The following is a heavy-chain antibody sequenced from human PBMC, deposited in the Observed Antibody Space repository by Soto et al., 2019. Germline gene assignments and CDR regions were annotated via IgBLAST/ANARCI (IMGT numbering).Heavy chain of an antibody. J-gene: IGHJ6*02. D-gene: IGHD1-26*01. CDR1: GFTFSSYS. Sequence: GGSVRLSCAASGFTFSSYSMNWVRQAPGKGLEWVSYISSSSSTIYYADSVKGRFTISRDNAKNSLYLQMNSLRDEDTAVYYCARVHTTSYYYYYCMDFWGQGITVTVFS. V-gene: IGHV3-48*02. CDR3: ARVHTTSYYYYYCMDF. CDR2: ISSSSSTI.